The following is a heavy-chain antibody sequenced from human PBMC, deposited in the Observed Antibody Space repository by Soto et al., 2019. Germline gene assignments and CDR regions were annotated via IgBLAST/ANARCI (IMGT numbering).Heavy chain of an antibody. CDR3: ARGGPRDGYRDLDY. CDR2: ISGSGGST. Sequence: EVQLLESGGGLVQPGGSLRLSCAASGFTFSSYAMSWVRQAPGKGLEWVSAISGSGGSTYFADSVKGRFTISRDNSKSTLYLQMSSLSAEDTAVYYCARGGPRDGYRDLDYWGPGTQVTVSS. D-gene: IGHD5-18*01. J-gene: IGHJ4*02. V-gene: IGHV3-23*01. CDR1: GFTFSSYA.